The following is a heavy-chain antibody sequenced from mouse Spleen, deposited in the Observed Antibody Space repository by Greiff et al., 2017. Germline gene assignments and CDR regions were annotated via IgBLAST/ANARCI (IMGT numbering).Heavy chain of an antibody. V-gene: IGHV1-19*01. D-gene: IGHD1-1*02. CDR2: INPYNGGT. CDR1: GYTFTDYY. J-gene: IGHJ2*01. CDR3: ARSGGYYYFDY. Sequence: VQLQQSGPVLVKPGASVKMSCKASGYTFTDYYLNWVKQSHGKSLEWIGVINPYNGGTSYNQKFKGKATLTVDKSSSTTYMELNSLTSEDSAVYYCARSGGYYYFDYWGQGTTLTASS.